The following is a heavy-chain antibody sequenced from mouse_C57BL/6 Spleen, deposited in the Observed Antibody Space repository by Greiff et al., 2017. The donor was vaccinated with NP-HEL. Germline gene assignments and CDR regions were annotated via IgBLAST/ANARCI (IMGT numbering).Heavy chain of an antibody. D-gene: IGHD1-1*01. J-gene: IGHJ2*01. CDR2: IHPNSGST. Sequence: QVQLQQSGAELVKPGASVKLSCKASGYTFTSYWMHWVKQRPGQGLEWIGMIHPNSGSTNYNEKFKSKATLTVDKSSSTAYMQLSSLTSEDSAVYYCAKAPTTVVAGGDYWGQGTTLTVSS. V-gene: IGHV1-64*01. CDR3: AKAPTTVVAGGDY. CDR1: GYTFTSYW.